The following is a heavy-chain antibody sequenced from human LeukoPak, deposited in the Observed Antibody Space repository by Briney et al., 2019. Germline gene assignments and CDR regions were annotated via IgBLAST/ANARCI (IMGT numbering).Heavy chain of an antibody. CDR2: IYSGGST. Sequence: GGSLRLACAASGFTVSSNYMSWVRQAPGKGLEWVSVIYSGGSTYYADSVKGRFTISRDNSNNTLYLPMNSLRAEDTAVYYCARVQWHFDYWGQGTLVTVSS. CDR3: ARVQWHFDY. D-gene: IGHD6-19*01. CDR1: GFTVSSNY. J-gene: IGHJ4*02. V-gene: IGHV3-53*01.